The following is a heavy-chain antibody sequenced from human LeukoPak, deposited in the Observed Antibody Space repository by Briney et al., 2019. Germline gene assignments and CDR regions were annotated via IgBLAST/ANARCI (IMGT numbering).Heavy chain of an antibody. V-gene: IGHV3-7*01. Sequence: GGSLRLSCAGSGFTFNSPSWMSWVRQAPGKGLEWVANINADGSRKSYVNSVKGRFTNSKDNAKKSLYLEMNSLTAEDTAVYYCARSERWGQGTLVTVSS. CDR1: GFTFNSPSW. CDR3: ARSER. J-gene: IGHJ4*02. CDR2: INADGSRK.